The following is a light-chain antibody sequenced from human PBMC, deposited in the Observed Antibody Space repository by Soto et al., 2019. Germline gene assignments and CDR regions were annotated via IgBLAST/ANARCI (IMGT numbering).Light chain of an antibody. CDR2: KAS. J-gene: IGKJ1*01. V-gene: IGKV1-5*03. CDR3: QPCHGYSAA. Sequence: STLSGSVGDRVTITCRASQTISSWLAWYQQKPGKAPKLLIYKASTLKSGVPSRFSGSGSGTEFTLTISSLYPDDFAPNCFQPCHGYSAAFGHGSK. CDR1: QTISSW.